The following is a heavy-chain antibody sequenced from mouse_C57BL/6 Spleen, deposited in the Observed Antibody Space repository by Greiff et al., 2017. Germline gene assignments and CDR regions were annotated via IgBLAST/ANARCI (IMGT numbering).Heavy chain of an antibody. CDR1: GYSITSGYY. V-gene: IGHV3-6*01. J-gene: IGHJ3*01. CDR3: ARGGNSTVVAPAY. D-gene: IGHD1-1*01. CDR2: ISYDGSN. Sequence: EVKLQESGPGLVKPSQSLSLTCSVTGYSITSGYYWNWIRQFPGNKLEWMGYISYDGSNNYNPSLKNRISITRDTSKNQFFLKLNSVTTEDTATYYCARGGNSTVVAPAYWGQGTLVTVSA.